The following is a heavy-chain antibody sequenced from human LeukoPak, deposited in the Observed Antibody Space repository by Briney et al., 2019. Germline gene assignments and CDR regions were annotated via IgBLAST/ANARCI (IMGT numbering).Heavy chain of an antibody. V-gene: IGHV4-59*08. CDR1: GGSISPYY. CDR3: ARGTYSSSSPYFDY. CDR2: IYYSGST. D-gene: IGHD6-6*01. Sequence: SETLSLTCTVSGGSISPYYWSWVRQPPGEGLEWIGHIYYSGSTDYNPSLKSRVTVSVDTSKNQFSLKLSSVTAADTAVYYCARGTYSSSSPYFDYWGQGTLVTVSS. J-gene: IGHJ4*02.